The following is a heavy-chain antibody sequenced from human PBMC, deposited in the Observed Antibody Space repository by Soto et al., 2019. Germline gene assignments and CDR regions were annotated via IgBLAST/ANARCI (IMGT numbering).Heavy chain of an antibody. CDR1: GFTFSSYA. V-gene: IGHV3-23*01. Sequence: EVQLLESGGGLVQPGGSLRLSCVASGFTFSSYAMSWVRQVPGEGLEWVSTISDAAASAYYVDSVKGRFTISRDNSKRTRYLQMNRLRAEDSAMYYCARPYGGKIGDAPDLWGQGTMFTVSS. CDR3: ARPYGGKIGDAPDL. J-gene: IGHJ3*01. D-gene: IGHD3-16*01. CDR2: ISDAAASA.